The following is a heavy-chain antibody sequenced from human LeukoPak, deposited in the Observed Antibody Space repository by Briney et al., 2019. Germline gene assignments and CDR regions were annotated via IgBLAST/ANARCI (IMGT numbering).Heavy chain of an antibody. J-gene: IGHJ2*01. CDR2: IYYSGST. D-gene: IGHD3-22*01. Sequence: PSETLSLTCAVSGASVNSGSYYWSWIRQPPGTGLEWIGYIYYSGSTNYNPSLKSRVTISVDTSKNQFSLKLSSVTAADTAVYYCARADDSSGYIDWYFDLWGRGTLVTVSS. CDR1: GASVNSGSYY. V-gene: IGHV4-61*01. CDR3: ARADDSSGYIDWYFDL.